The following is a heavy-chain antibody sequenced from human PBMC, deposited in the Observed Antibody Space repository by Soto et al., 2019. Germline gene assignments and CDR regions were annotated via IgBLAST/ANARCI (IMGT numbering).Heavy chain of an antibody. V-gene: IGHV4-59*08. Sequence: PSETLSLTCTVSGGSISSYYWSWIRQPPGKGLGWIGYIYYSGSTNYNPSLKSRVTISVDTSKNQFSLKLSSVTAADTAVYYCARHARRPVYGDYGGWDMDVWGKGTTVTVSS. CDR1: GGSISSYY. J-gene: IGHJ6*03. CDR2: IYYSGST. D-gene: IGHD4-17*01. CDR3: ARHARRPVYGDYGGWDMDV.